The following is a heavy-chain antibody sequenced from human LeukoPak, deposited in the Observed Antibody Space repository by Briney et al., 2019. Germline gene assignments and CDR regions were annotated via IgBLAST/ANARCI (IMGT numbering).Heavy chain of an antibody. V-gene: IGHV5-51*01. CDR3: ARLGGSSWYNDY. CDR1: GYTFTSYD. D-gene: IGHD6-13*01. CDR2: IYPSDSDT. J-gene: IGHJ4*02. Sequence: ASVKVSCKASGYTFTSYDINWVRQATGQGLEWMGIIYPSDSDTRYSPSFQGQVTISADKSISTAYLQWSSLKASDTAMYYCARLGGSSWYNDYWGQGTLVTVSS.